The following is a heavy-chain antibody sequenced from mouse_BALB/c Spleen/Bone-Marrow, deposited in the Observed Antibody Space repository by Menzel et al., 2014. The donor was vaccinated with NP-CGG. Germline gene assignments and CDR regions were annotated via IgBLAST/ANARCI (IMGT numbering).Heavy chain of an antibody. CDR2: IWGDGSK. CDR3: ARDSFLITRALDY. CDR1: GFSLTGYG. V-gene: IGHV2-6-7*01. J-gene: IGHJ4*01. D-gene: IGHD2-4*01. Sequence: VMLVESGPGLVAPSQSLSITCTVSGFSLTGYGVSWVRQPPGKGLEWLGMIWGDGSKDYNSALKSRLSINNDNSKSQVFLKMNSLQTDDTAGYYCARDSFLITRALDYWGQGTSVTVSS.